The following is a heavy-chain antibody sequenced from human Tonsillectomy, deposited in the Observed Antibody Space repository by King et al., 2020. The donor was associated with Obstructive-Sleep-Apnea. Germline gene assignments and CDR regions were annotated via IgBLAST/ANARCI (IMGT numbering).Heavy chain of an antibody. J-gene: IGHJ3*02. CDR1: GFTFSSYA. D-gene: IGHD7-27*01. V-gene: IGHV3-30-3*01. CDR3: ARDQSPDWGSMGAFDI. Sequence: QVQLVESGGGVVQPGRSLRLSCAASGFTFSSYAMHWVRQAPGKGLEWVAVISYDGSNKYYADSVKGRFTISRDNSKNTLYRQMNSLRAEDTAVYYCARDQSPDWGSMGAFDIWGQGTMVTVSS. CDR2: ISYDGSNK.